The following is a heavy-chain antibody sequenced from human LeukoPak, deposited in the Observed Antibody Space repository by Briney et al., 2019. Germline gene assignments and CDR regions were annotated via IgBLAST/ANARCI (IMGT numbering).Heavy chain of an antibody. CDR1: GYSFTSYW. CDR3: ARQGVVVAASLPYYYYGMDV. J-gene: IGHJ6*02. V-gene: IGHV5-51*01. D-gene: IGHD2-15*01. Sequence: GESLKISCKGSGYSFTSYWIGWVRQMPGKGLEWMGIIYPGDSDTRYSPSFQGQVTISADKSISTAYLQWSSLKASDTAMYYCARQGVVVAASLPYYYYGMDVWGQGTTVTVSS. CDR2: IYPGDSDT.